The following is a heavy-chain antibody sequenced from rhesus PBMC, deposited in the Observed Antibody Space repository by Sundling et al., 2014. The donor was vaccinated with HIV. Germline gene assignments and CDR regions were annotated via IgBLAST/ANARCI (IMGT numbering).Heavy chain of an antibody. D-gene: IGHD3-28*01. CDR2: THGNIAGT. CDR3: ARDTTMIVVFTVLAYFDY. V-gene: IGHV4-81*01. CDR1: GGSFSGNY. Sequence: QLQLRESGPGLLKPSETLSLTCAVSGGSFSGNYWGWIRQPPGKGLEWIGNTHGNIAGTNYNPSLKSRVTISKDTSKNHFSLKLTSVTAADTAIYYCARDTTMIVVFTVLAYFDYWGQGVLVTVSS. J-gene: IGHJ4*01.